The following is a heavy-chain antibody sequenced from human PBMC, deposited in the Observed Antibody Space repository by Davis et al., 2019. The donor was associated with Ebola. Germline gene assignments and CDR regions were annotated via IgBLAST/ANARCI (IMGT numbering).Heavy chain of an antibody. CDR1: GGTISSTNL. D-gene: IGHD3-3*01. CDR2: IYHSGST. V-gene: IGHV4-4*02. Sequence: MPSETLSLTCAVSGGTISSTNLWLWVRQPPRKRLEWIGEIYHSGSTNYNPSLKSRVTISVDKSKNQFSLKLSSVTAADTAVYYCARDLGESWYDPWGQGTLVTVSS. J-gene: IGHJ5*02. CDR3: ARDLGESWYDP.